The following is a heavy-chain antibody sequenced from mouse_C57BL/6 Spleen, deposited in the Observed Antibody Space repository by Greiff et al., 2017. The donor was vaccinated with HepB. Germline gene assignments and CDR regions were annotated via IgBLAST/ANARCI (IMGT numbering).Heavy chain of an antibody. D-gene: IGHD2-4*01. CDR2: IYPGDGDT. CDR1: GYAFSSSW. J-gene: IGHJ3*01. Sequence: QVQLQQSGPELVKPGASVKISCKASGYAFSSSWMNWVKQRPGKGLEWIGRIYPGDGDTNYNGKFKGKATLTADKSSSTAYMQLSSLASEDSAVYFCARDYHLAYWGQGTLVTVSA. V-gene: IGHV1-82*01. CDR3: ARDYHLAY.